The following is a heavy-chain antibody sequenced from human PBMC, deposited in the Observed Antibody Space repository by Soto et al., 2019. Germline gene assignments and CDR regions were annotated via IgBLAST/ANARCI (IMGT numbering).Heavy chain of an antibody. CDR2: ISYDGSNK. D-gene: IGHD5-12*01. J-gene: IGHJ6*02. CDR1: GFTFSSYA. CDR3: ARDLSRYSGYDCPIT. V-gene: IGHV3-30-3*01. Sequence: GGSLRLSCAASGFTFSSYAMHWVREAPGKGLEWVAVISYDGSNKYYADSVKGRFTISRDNSKNTLYLKMNSLRAEDTAVYYCARDLSRYSGYDCPITWGQGTTV.